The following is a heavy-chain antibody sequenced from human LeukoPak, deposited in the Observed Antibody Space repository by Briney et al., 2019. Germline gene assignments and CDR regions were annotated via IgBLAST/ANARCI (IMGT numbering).Heavy chain of an antibody. V-gene: IGHV1-69*06. CDR1: GGTFSSYA. CDR2: IIPIFGTA. Sequence: GSSVKVSCKASGGTFSSYAISWVRQAPGQGLEWMGGIIPIFGTANYAQKFRGRVTITADKSTSTAYMELSSLRSEDTAVYYCARGRYDILTGNRNWFDPWGQGTLVTVSS. J-gene: IGHJ5*02. D-gene: IGHD3-9*01. CDR3: ARGRYDILTGNRNWFDP.